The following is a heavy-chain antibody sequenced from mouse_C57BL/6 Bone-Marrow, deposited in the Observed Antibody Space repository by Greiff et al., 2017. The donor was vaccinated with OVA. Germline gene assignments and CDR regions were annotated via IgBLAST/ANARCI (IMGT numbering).Heavy chain of an antibody. D-gene: IGHD1-1*01. J-gene: IGHJ2*01. CDR1: GYTFTSYW. Sequence: VQLQQPGAELVKPGASVKLSCKASGYTFTSYWMHWVKQRPGRGLEWIGRIDSNSGGTKYNEKFKSKATLTVDKPSSTAYRQLSSLTSEYSAFYYGARGVLRYPYYLDYWGQGTTLTVSS. CDR3: ARGVLRYPYYLDY. CDR2: IDSNSGGT. V-gene: IGHV1-72*01.